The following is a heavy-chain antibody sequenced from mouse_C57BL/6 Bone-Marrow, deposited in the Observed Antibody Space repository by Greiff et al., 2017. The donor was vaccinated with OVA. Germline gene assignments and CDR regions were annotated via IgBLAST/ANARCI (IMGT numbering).Heavy chain of an antibody. CDR2: IDPENGDT. D-gene: IGHD1-1*01. V-gene: IGHV14-4*01. J-gene: IGHJ4*01. CDR3: TTGTTVVEGYAMDY. Sequence: VQLQQSGAELVRPGASVKLSCTASGFNIKDDYMHWVKQRPEPGLAWIGWIDPENGDTEYASKFQGQATITAETSSNTAYLQLSSLTSEDTAVYYCTTGTTVVEGYAMDYWGQGTSVTVSS. CDR1: GFNIKDDY.